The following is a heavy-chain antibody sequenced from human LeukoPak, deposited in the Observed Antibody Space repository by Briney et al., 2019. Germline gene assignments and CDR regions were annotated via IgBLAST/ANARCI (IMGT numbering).Heavy chain of an antibody. Sequence: GGSLRLSCSVSGFTFSTYVMHWVRQAPGKGLEYVSAISSNGDNTYYADSVKGRFTISRDNAKNSLYLQMNSLRAEDTAVYYCARDTAPDTPYYGSGNNWFDPWGQGTLVTVSS. CDR1: GFTFSTYV. D-gene: IGHD3-10*01. V-gene: IGHV3-64*04. CDR2: ISSNGDNT. J-gene: IGHJ5*02. CDR3: ARDTAPDTPYYGSGNNWFDP.